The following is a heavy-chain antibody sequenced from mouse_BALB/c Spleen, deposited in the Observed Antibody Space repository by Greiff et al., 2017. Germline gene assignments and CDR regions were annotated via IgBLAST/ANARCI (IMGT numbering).Heavy chain of an antibody. J-gene: IGHJ1*01. CDR3: ARVYYGNSYWYFDV. V-gene: IGHV1-14*01. Sequence: EVQLQQSGPELVKPGASVKMSCKASGYTFTSYVMHWVKQKPGQGLEWIGYINPYYDGTKYNEKFKGKATLTSDKSSSTAYMELSSLTSEDSAVYYGARVYYGNSYWYFDVWGAGTTVTVSS. D-gene: IGHD2-1*01. CDR1: GYTFTSYV. CDR2: INPYYDGT.